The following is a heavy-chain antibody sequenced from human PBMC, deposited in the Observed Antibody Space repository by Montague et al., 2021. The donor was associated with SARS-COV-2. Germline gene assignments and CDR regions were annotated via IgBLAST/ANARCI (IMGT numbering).Heavy chain of an antibody. CDR2: FYPGDSTA. J-gene: IGHJ4*02. V-gene: IGHV5-51*03. Sequence: QSGAEVKKPGQSLKISCTGSGYTLANSWIAWVRQKPGEGLEWMGIFYPGDSTAKYSPSFQGQVTFSAANSINTAYLQWRSLQASDTAMYFCARYSAGCLGFWAQGTLVIVSS. CDR1: GYTLANSW. CDR3: ARYSAGCLGF. D-gene: IGHD6-19*01.